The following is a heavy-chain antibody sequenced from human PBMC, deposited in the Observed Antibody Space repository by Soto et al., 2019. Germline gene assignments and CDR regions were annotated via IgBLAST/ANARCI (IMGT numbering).Heavy chain of an antibody. Sequence: QVQLQQWGAGLLKPSETLSLTCAVYGGSFSGYYWSWIRQPPGKGLEWIGEINHSGSTNYNPSLKSRVTISVDTSKNQFSPKLSSVTAADTAVYYCARGWGYCSGGSCYKDYYYYMDVWSKGTTVTVSS. CDR2: INHSGST. CDR3: ARGWGYCSGGSCYKDYYYYMDV. CDR1: GGSFSGYY. D-gene: IGHD2-15*01. V-gene: IGHV4-34*01. J-gene: IGHJ6*03.